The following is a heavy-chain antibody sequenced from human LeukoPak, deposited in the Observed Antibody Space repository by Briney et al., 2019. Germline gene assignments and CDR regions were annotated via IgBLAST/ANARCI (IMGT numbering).Heavy chain of an antibody. V-gene: IGHV1-2*02. J-gene: IGHJ4*02. Sequence: ASVNVSCKASGYTFTGYYMHWVRRAPGQGLVWMGWINPNTGGTNYAQNFQGRVTMTRDTSISTAYMVLSSLRSDDTAVYYCARGEEGGSYYVDWGQGTLVTVSS. D-gene: IGHD1-26*01. CDR2: INPNTGGT. CDR3: ARGEEGGSYYVD. CDR1: GYTFTGYY.